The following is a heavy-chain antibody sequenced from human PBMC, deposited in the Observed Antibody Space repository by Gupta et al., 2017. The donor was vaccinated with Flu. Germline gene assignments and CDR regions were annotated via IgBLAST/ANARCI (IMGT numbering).Heavy chain of an antibody. J-gene: IGHJ6*02. CDR2: INGEGSEI. CDR1: ITYW. Sequence: ITYWMHWVRQAPGKGPVWVSFINGEGSEIIYADSVKGRFTITRDNAKNTLYLQMNSLRVEDTAVYYCARARYGSSYGMDVWGQGTTVTVSS. V-gene: IGHV3-74*01. D-gene: IGHD6-19*01. CDR3: ARARYGSSYGMDV.